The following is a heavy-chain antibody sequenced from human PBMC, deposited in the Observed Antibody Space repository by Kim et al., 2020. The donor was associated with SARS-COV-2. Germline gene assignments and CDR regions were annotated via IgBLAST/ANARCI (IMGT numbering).Heavy chain of an antibody. CDR1: GGTFSSYA. J-gene: IGHJ5*02. CDR3: ARAHVDYDFWSGYYLPNWFDP. CDR2: IIPIFGTA. V-gene: IGHV1-69*13. Sequence: SVKVSCKASGGTFSSYAISWVRQAPGQGVEWMGGIIPIFGTANYAQKFQGRVTITADESTSTAYMELSSLRSEDTAVYYCARAHVDYDFWSGYYLPNWFDPWGQGTLVTVSS. D-gene: IGHD3-3*01.